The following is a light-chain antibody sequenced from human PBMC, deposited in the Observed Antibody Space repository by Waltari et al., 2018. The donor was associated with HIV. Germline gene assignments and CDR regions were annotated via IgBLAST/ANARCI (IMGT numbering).Light chain of an antibody. Sequence: QSALTQPASVSGSPGQSLTISCPGANPDIGLYNLVSWYRQHPDTAPHLVIYGVNTRPSGVSDRFSGSKSGNTASLTISSLQAEDEADYYCSSYTNSDILLFGGGTKLTVL. CDR1: NPDIGLYNL. CDR3: SSYTNSDILL. CDR2: GVN. J-gene: IGLJ2*01. V-gene: IGLV2-14*01.